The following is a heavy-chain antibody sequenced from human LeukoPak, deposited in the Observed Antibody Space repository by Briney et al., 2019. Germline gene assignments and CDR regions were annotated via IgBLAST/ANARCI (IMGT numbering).Heavy chain of an antibody. CDR3: AKYETSGYYFDY. D-gene: IGHD3-22*01. J-gene: IGHJ4*02. V-gene: IGHV4-59*11. CDR2: MFDTGSP. Sequence: PSETLSLTCTVSGGSISTPYWAWIRQPPGEGLEWIGYMFDTGSPNYNPSLKSRVTISVDTSKNQFSLEVSSVTAADTAFYYCAKYETSGYYFDYWGRGTLVTVSS. CDR1: GGSISTPY.